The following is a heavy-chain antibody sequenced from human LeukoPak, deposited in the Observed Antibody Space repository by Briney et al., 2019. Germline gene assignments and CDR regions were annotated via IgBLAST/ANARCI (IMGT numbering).Heavy chain of an antibody. CDR1: GGSISSGGYY. J-gene: IGHJ5*02. V-gene: IGHV4-31*03. CDR2: IYYSGST. D-gene: IGHD4-17*01. CDR3: ARERMTTGNWFGP. Sequence: SETLSLTCTVSGGSISSGGYYWSWIRQHPGKGLEWIGYIYYSGSTYYNPSLKSRVTISVDTSKNQFSLKLSSVTAADTAVYYCARERMTTGNWFGPWGQGTLVTVSS.